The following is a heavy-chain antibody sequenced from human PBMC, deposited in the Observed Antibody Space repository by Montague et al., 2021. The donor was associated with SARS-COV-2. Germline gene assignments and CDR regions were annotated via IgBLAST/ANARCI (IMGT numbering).Heavy chain of an antibody. Sequence: SETLSLTCTVSGGSISNYYWSWIRQPPGRGLEWIGYIYYSGSTXXXPSXKSRVTISLDTSKNQFSLKATSVTAADTAVYYCARGGGYYNYGLDVWGPGTTVTVSS. CDR3: ARGGGYYNYGLDV. J-gene: IGHJ6*02. CDR2: IYYSGST. V-gene: IGHV4-59*01. CDR1: GGSISNYY. D-gene: IGHD3-22*01.